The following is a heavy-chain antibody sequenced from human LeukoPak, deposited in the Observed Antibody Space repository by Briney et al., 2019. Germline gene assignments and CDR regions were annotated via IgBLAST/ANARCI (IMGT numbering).Heavy chain of an antibody. D-gene: IGHD2-15*01. J-gene: IGHJ6*02. CDR3: ARTGGYCSGGSCYYYYGMDV. Sequence: ASVKVSCKASGYTFTGYCMHWVRQAPGQGLEWMGWINPNSGGTNYAQKFQGRVTMTRDTSISTAYMELSRLRSDDTAVYYCARTGGYCSGGSCYYYYGMDVWGQGTTVTVSS. CDR2: INPNSGGT. V-gene: IGHV1-2*02. CDR1: GYTFTGYC.